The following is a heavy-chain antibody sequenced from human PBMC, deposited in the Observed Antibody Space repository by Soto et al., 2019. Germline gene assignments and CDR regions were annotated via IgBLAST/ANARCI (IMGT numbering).Heavy chain of an antibody. J-gene: IGHJ4*02. Sequence: SETLSLTCTVSGGSISSYYWSWIRQPPGKGLEWIGYIYYSGSTNYNPSLKSRVTISVDTSKNQFSLKLSSVTAADMAVYYCARLGSSSWYYFDYWGQGTLVTVSS. CDR3: ARLGSSSWYYFDY. CDR1: GGSISSYY. D-gene: IGHD6-13*01. V-gene: IGHV4-59*01. CDR2: IYYSGST.